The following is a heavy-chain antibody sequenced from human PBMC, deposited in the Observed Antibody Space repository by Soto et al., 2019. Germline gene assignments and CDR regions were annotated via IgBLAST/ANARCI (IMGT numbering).Heavy chain of an antibody. J-gene: IGHJ2*01. Sequence: QVQLVQSGAEVKKPGSSVKVSCKASGDTFSSHAFGWVRQAPGQGLEWMGGIIPFFGAANYAQTFQGRAAITADESTTTVYMELSRLRSEDTAVYYCARGIEEMATTTAVWASDSWGRGTLVHVSS. CDR2: IIPFFGAA. CDR3: ARGIEEMATTTAVWASDS. D-gene: IGHD4-17*01. CDR1: GDTFSSHA. V-gene: IGHV1-69*01.